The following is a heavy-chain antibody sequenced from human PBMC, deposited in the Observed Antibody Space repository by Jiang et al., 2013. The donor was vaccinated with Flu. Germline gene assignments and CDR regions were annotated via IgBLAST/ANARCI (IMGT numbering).Heavy chain of an antibody. V-gene: IGHV1-18*01. CDR3: ARDYSSSWYGDYCYYGMDV. CDR2: ISVYNGNT. CDR1: GYTFSSYG. J-gene: IGHJ6*02. Sequence: SVKVSCKASGYTFSSYGISWVRQAPGQGLEWMGWISVYNGNTKYAQKFQGRVTMTTDTSTSTAYMELRSLISDDTAVYYCARDYSSSWYGDYCYYGMDVWGQGTTVTVSS. D-gene: IGHD6-13*01.